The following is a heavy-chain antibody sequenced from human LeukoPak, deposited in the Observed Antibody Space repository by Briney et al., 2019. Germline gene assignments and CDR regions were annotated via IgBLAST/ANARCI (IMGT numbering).Heavy chain of an antibody. CDR1: GGSISSYY. CDR2: IYYSGST. D-gene: IGHD1-14*01. J-gene: IGHJ3*02. CDR3: ARERISDAFDI. V-gene: IGHV4-59*01. Sequence: SETLSLTCTVSGGSISSYYWSWIRQPPGKGLEWIGSIYYSGSTNYNPSLRSRVTVSIDTSKNQFSLKLSSVTAADTAVYYCARERISDAFDIWGQGTMVTVSS.